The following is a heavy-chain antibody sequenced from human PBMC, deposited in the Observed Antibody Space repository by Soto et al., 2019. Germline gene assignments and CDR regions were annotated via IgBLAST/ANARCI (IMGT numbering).Heavy chain of an antibody. D-gene: IGHD3-3*01. Sequence: GESLKLSFKGSGYSFTSYWIGWVRQMPGKGLEWMGIIYPGDSDTRYSPSFQGQVTISADKSISTAYLQWSSLKASDTAMYYCARGPYSHLEWLSFDYWGQGTLVTVSS. CDR3: ARGPYSHLEWLSFDY. J-gene: IGHJ4*02. CDR2: IYPGDSDT. V-gene: IGHV5-51*01. CDR1: GYSFTSYW.